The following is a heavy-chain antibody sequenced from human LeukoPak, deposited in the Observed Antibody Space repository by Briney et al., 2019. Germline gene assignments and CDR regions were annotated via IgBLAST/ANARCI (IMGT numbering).Heavy chain of an antibody. V-gene: IGHV4-4*02. CDR2: ISHTGST. CDR3: ASSSLVVVVTYGFDI. D-gene: IGHD2-21*01. Sequence: SETLSLTCTVSSGTITTTKWWRGGRPPPGKGLEWIGEISHTGSTNYNPSFNSRVTMSVDKSKNQFSLNLKSVTAADTALYYCASSSLVVVVTYGFDIWGRGTAVTVSS. CDR1: SGTITTTKW. J-gene: IGHJ3*02.